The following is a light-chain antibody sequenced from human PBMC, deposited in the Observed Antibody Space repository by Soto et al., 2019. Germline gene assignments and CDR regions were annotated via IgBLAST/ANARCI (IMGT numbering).Light chain of an antibody. Sequence: EIVLTQSPATLSLSPGERATLSCRASQGVSSYLAWYQQKPGQAPRLLIYDASNRATGIPARFSGSGPGTDFTLTISSLEPEDFAVYYCQQRSNWHQLTFGEGTKVDIK. CDR2: DAS. CDR1: QGVSSY. V-gene: IGKV3D-11*01. CDR3: QQRSNWHQLT. J-gene: IGKJ4*01.